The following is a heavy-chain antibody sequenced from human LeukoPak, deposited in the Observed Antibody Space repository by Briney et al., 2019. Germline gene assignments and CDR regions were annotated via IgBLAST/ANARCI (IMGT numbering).Heavy chain of an antibody. CDR1: GYSISSSYY. CDR2: IYHSGSA. D-gene: IGHD3-3*01. V-gene: IGHV4-38-2*01. CDR3: ARPYYDFWSGFYYFDY. J-gene: IGHJ4*02. Sequence: PSETLSLTCAVSGYSISSSYYWGWIRQPPGKGLEWIGSIYHSGSAYYNPSLKSRVTISVDTSKNQFSLKLSSVTAADTAVYYCARPYYDFWSGFYYFDYWGQGTLVTVSS.